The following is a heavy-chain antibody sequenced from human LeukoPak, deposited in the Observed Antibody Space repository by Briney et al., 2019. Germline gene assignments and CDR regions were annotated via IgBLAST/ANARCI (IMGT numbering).Heavy chain of an antibody. J-gene: IGHJ4*02. CDR1: GYTFTHQW. Sequence: GESLKISCKASGYTFTHQWIGWARQQSGSGLEWMGIIYPRDSDTRYSPSFQGHVTISADTSINTAYLEWSRLEASDTGIYYCARHSDVIGAIWGQGTLVTVSS. CDR2: IYPRDSDT. CDR3: ARHSDVIGAI. D-gene: IGHD3-10*01. V-gene: IGHV5-51*01.